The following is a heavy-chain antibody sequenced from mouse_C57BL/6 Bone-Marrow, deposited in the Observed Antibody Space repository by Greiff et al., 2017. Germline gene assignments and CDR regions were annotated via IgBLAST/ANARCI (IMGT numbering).Heavy chain of an antibody. CDR3: AREMGGNYYAMDY. D-gene: IGHD2-3*01. Sequence: VQLQQSGPELVKPGASVKMSCKASGYTFTDYNMHWVKQSHGKSLEWIGYINPNNGGTSYNQKFKGKATLTVNKSSSTAYMELRSLTSEDSAVYYCAREMGGNYYAMDYWGQGTSVTVSS. V-gene: IGHV1-22*01. CDR1: GYTFTDYN. CDR2: INPNNGGT. J-gene: IGHJ4*01.